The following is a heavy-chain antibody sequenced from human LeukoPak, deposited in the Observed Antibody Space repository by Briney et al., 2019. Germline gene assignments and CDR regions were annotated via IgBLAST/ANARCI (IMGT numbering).Heavy chain of an antibody. CDR1: GYTFTSYD. J-gene: IGHJ4*02. Sequence: ASVKVSCKASGYTFTSYDINWVRQATGQGLEWMGWMNPNSGNTGYAQKFQGRVTMTRDTSTSTVYMELSSLRSEDTAVYYCARTPRITMIVVVPFDYWGQGTLVTVSS. CDR2: MNPNSGNT. V-gene: IGHV1-8*01. CDR3: ARTPRITMIVVVPFDY. D-gene: IGHD3-22*01.